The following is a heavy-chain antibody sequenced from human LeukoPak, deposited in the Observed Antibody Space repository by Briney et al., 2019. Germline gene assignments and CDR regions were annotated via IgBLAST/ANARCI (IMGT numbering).Heavy chain of an antibody. CDR1: GYTFTSYD. V-gene: IGHV1-8*01. CDR3: AGEHDYGDLIFDY. Sequence: ASVKVSCKASGYTFTSYDINWVRQATGQGLEWMGWMNPNSGNTGYVQKFQGRVSMTRNTSISTAYMELSSLRAEDTALYYCAGEHDYGDLIFDYWGQGTLVTVSS. J-gene: IGHJ4*02. D-gene: IGHD4-17*01. CDR2: MNPNSGNT.